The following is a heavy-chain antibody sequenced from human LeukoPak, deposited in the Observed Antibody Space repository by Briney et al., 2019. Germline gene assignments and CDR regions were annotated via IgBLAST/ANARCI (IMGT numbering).Heavy chain of an antibody. CDR1: GFTFSSYW. V-gene: IGHV3-74*01. CDR3: ASWAGNTQSDSWSGPFDY. D-gene: IGHD3-3*01. J-gene: IGHJ4*02. CDR2: INTDGSST. Sequence: GGSLRLSCAASGFTFSSYWMHWVRQAPGKGLVWVSRINTDGSSTSYADSVKGRFTISRDNVKNSLYLQMSSLRVEDTAVYYCASWAGNTQSDSWSGPFDYWGQGSLVTVSS.